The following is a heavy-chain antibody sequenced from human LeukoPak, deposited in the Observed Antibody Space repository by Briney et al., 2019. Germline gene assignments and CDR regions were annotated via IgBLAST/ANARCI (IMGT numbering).Heavy chain of an antibody. D-gene: IGHD3-22*01. J-gene: IGHJ4*02. Sequence: PGGSLRLSCAASGFTFSSYTMNWVRQAPGKGLEWVSSISSSSSFIYYADSVKGRFTISRDNAKNSLYLQMNSLRVEDTSVYYCVSGMIEFDYWGQGTRVTVSS. V-gene: IGHV3-21*01. CDR3: VSGMIEFDY. CDR1: GFTFSSYT. CDR2: ISSSSSFI.